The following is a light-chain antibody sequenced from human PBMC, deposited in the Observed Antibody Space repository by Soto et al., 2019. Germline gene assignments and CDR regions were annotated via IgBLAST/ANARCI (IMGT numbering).Light chain of an antibody. CDR1: QSVRFN. V-gene: IGKV3-15*01. Sequence: EIVMTQPPATLSVSTGARATLSCSASQSVRFNLAWYQQTPGQAPRLLIYGASTRAKGIPARFSGSGSETELTLTTSSLQYEDVAAYYCQQYSMWSPLTFGQGTKVDIK. CDR2: GAS. CDR3: QQYSMWSPLT. J-gene: IGKJ1*01.